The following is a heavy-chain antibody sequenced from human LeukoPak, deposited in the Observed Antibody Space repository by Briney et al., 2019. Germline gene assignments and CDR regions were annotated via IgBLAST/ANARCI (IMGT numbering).Heavy chain of an antibody. CDR1: GDSVSSNSAA. CDR3: AREGTPTGYLPLNWFDP. D-gene: IGHD1-14*01. J-gene: IGHJ5*02. CDR2: TYYRSKWYN. Sequence: SQTLSLTCAISGDSVSSNSAAWHWIRQSPSRGLEWLGRTYYRSKWYNDYAVSVKSRITINPDTSKNQFSLQLNSVTPEDTAVYYCAREGTPTGYLPLNWFDPWGQGTLVTVSS. V-gene: IGHV6-1*01.